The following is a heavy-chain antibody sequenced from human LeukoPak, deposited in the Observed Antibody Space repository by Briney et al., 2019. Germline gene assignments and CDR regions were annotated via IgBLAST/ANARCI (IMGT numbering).Heavy chain of an antibody. CDR1: GFTFSSYS. J-gene: IGHJ4*02. D-gene: IGHD3-22*01. CDR2: IWYDGSNK. Sequence: GGSLRLSCAASGFTFSSYSMHWVRQAPGKGLEWVAVIWYDGSNKYYADSVKGRFTISRDNSKNTLYLQMNSPRAEDTAVYYCAREGSGYYTYYFDYWGQGTLVTVSS. V-gene: IGHV3-33*08. CDR3: AREGSGYYTYYFDY.